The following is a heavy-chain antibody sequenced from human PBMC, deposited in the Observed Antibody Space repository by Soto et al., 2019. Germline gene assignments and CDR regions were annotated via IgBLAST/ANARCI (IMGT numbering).Heavy chain of an antibody. CDR1: GFTFSNYA. V-gene: IGHV3-30-3*01. J-gene: IGHJ4*02. D-gene: IGHD6-19*01. CDR2: ISYDGSNK. CDR3: ARDPLAVERPY. Sequence: VQLLESGGDLIQPGGSLRLSCAASGFTFSNYAMHWVRQAPGKGLEWVAVISYDGSNKYYADSVKGRFTISRDNSKNTLYLQMNSLRAEDTAVYYCARDPLAVERPYWGQGTLVTVSS.